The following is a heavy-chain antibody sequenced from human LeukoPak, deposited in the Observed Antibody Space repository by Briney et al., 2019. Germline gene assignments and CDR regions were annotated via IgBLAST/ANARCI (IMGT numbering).Heavy chain of an antibody. J-gene: IGHJ5*02. CDR2: IKQDGSEK. Sequence: PGGSLRLSCAASGFTFSSYWMSWVRQAPGKGLEWVANIKQDGSEKYYVDSVKGRLTISRDNAKDSLYLQMNSLRAEDTAVYYCARTGGKYNWFDPWGQGTLVTVSS. V-gene: IGHV3-7*01. CDR3: ARTGGKYNWFDP. D-gene: IGHD3-16*01. CDR1: GFTFSSYW.